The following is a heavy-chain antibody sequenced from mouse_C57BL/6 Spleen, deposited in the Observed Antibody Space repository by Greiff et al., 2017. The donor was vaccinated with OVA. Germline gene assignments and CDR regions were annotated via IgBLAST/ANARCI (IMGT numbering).Heavy chain of an antibody. J-gene: IGHJ1*03. D-gene: IGHD2-3*01. CDR2: ISDGGSYT. V-gene: IGHV5-4*01. CDR1: GFTFSSYA. Sequence: EVQVVESGGGLVKPGGSLKLSCAASGFTFSSYAMSWVRQTPEKRLEWVATISDGGSYTYYPDNVKGRFTISRDNAKNNLYLQMSHLKSEDTAMYYCARDQGLLWYFDVWGTGTTVTVSS. CDR3: ARDQGLLWYFDV.